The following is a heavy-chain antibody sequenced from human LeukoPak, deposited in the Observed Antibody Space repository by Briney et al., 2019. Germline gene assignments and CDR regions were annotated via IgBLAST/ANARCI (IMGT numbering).Heavy chain of an antibody. CDR2: ISSSSSTI. V-gene: IGHV3-48*01. CDR3: ARGKYSNYVY. D-gene: IGHD4-11*01. Sequence: GGSLRLSCAASGFTFSSYAMSWVRQAPGKGLEWVSYISSSSSTIYYADSVKGRFTISRDNAKNSLYLQMNSLRAEDTAVYYCARGKYSNYVYWGQGTLVTVSS. CDR1: GFTFSSYA. J-gene: IGHJ4*02.